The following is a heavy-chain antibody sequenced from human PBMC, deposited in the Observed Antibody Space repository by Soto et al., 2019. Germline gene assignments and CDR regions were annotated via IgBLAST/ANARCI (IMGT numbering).Heavy chain of an antibody. CDR3: ARPTVTKDYYYYYGMDV. Sequence: LRLSCAASGFPFSSDWLHWVRQAPGKGLEWVSRINTDGSGTSYADSVKGRFTISRDNAKNTLYLQMNSLRAEDTAVYYCARPTVTKDYYYYYGMDVWGQGTTVTVSS. CDR2: INTDGSGT. CDR1: GFPFSSDW. V-gene: IGHV3-74*01. D-gene: IGHD4-17*01. J-gene: IGHJ6*02.